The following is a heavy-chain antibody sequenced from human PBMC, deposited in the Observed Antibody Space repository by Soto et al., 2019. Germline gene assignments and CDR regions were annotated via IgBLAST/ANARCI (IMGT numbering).Heavy chain of an antibody. CDR1: GGSISSGDYY. J-gene: IGHJ4*02. CDR2: IYYSGST. D-gene: IGHD3-3*01. Sequence: SEPLSLTCTVAGGSISSGDYYWSWIRQPPGKGLEWIGYIYYSGSTYYNPSLKSRVTISVDTSKNQFSLKLSSVTAADTAVYYCARFFGTFTPALDSWGQGTLVTVPS. V-gene: IGHV4-30-4*01. CDR3: ARFFGTFTPALDS.